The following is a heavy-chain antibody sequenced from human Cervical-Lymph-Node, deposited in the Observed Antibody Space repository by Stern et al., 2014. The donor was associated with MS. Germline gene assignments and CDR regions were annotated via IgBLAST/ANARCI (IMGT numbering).Heavy chain of an antibody. Sequence: QVQMVQSGAEVQKTGSSVKVSCRASGGTFSSSDNSWVRQAPGQGLEWMGGISLIIGTVNYAQKYQGRVTITADESTSTAYMELSSLRSEDTAIYYCALGGFGHYFEYWCQGTLFTVSS. J-gene: IGHJ4*02. D-gene: IGHD3-10*01. CDR2: ISLIIGTV. CDR1: GGTFSSSD. CDR3: ALGGFGHYFEY. V-gene: IGHV1-69*01.